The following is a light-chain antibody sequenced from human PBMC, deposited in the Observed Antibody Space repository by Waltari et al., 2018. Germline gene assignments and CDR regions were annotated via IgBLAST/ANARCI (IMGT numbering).Light chain of an antibody. J-gene: IGLJ3*02. CDR1: SSDVGTYNH. CDR3: SSYITTNTLEL. V-gene: IGLV2-14*03. CDR2: DVS. Sequence: QSALTQPASVSGSPGQSIPISCTGTSSDVGTYNHVPWYQQHPGKAPKLLIYDVSYRPSGVSYRFSGSKSGNTASLTISGLQAEDEADYYCSSYITTNTLELFGGGTSLTVL.